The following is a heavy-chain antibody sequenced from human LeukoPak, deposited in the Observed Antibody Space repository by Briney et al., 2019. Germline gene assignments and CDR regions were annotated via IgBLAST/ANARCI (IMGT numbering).Heavy chain of an antibody. Sequence: PSETLSLTCTVSGGSISSYYWSWIRQPPGKGLEWIGRIYTSGSTNYNPSLKSRVTMSVDTSKNQFSLKLSSVTAADTAVYYCARGIWSFYYYYMDVWGKGTTVTVSS. CDR2: IYTSGST. V-gene: IGHV4-4*07. CDR1: GGSISSYY. J-gene: IGHJ6*03. D-gene: IGHD3-10*01. CDR3: ARGIWSFYYYYMDV.